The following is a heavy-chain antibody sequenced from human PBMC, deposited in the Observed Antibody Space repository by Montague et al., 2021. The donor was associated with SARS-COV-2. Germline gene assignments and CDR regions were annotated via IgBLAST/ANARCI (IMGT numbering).Heavy chain of an antibody. V-gene: IGHV4-39*01. J-gene: IGHJ4*02. CDR1: GGSFSSGDSY. CDR3: VATYNGNWYYFDY. Sequence: SETRSLTCSVSGGSFSSGDSYWGWLRKAPGKGLEWIGDLHYAGXAXYXXXXRSRVTISADTSKNQFSLKLNSVTAADTAVYYCVATYNGNWYYFDYWGQGTLVTVSS. D-gene: IGHD6-13*01. CDR2: LHYAGXA.